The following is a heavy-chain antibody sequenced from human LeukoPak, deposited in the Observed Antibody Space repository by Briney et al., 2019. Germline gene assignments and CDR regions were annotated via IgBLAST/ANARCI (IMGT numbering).Heavy chain of an antibody. CDR3: AKEGMIQGVIDY. V-gene: IGHV4-4*07. CDR1: GASISSYY. Sequence: SETLSLTCTVSGASISSYYWSWIRQPAGKGLEWIGHIHISGSTNYNPSLKSRVIMSLDTSKNQFSLRLNSVTAADTAVYYCAKEGMIQGVIDYWGQGALVTVSS. J-gene: IGHJ4*02. D-gene: IGHD3-10*01. CDR2: IHISGST.